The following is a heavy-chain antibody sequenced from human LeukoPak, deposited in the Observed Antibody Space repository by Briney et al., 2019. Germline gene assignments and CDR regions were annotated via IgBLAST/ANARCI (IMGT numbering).Heavy chain of an antibody. D-gene: IGHD5-12*01. CDR3: VRGTGYSAYDYDFDY. CDR1: GFTFSSYD. V-gene: IGHV3-13*04. J-gene: IGHJ4*02. CDR2: IGTAGDT. Sequence: GGSLSLFCAASGFTFSSYDMHWVRQPTGKGLEWVSAIGTAGDTYYPGSVKGRFTISRENAKNSLYLQMNSLRAGDTAVYYCVRGTGYSAYDYDFDYWGQGTLVTVSS.